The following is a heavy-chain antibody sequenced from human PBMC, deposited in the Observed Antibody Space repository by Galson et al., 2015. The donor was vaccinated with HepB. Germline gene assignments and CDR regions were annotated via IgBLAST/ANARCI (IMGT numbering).Heavy chain of an antibody. CDR3: AREPACTLRFLECGSYYYYYGMDV. V-gene: IGHV3-11*04. J-gene: IGHJ6*02. CDR1: GFTFSDYY. D-gene: IGHD3-3*01. Sequence: SLRLSCAASGFTFSDYYMSWIRQAPGKGLEWVSYISSSSSTIYYADSVKGRFTISRDNAKNSLYLQMNSLRDEDTAVYYCAREPACTLRFLECGSYYYYYGMDVWGQGTTVTVSS. CDR2: ISSSSSTI.